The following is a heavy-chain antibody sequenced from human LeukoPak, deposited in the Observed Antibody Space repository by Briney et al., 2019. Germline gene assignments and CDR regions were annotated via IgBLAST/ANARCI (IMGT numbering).Heavy chain of an antibody. J-gene: IGHJ5*02. Sequence: SETLSLTCTVCGGSISSYYWSWIRQPAGKGLEWIGRIYTSGSTNYNPSLKSRVTMSVDTSKNQFSLKLSSVTAADTAVYYCARDNNYYDSSGYYSNWFDPWGQGALVTVSS. V-gene: IGHV4-4*07. CDR2: IYTSGST. CDR1: GGSISSYY. D-gene: IGHD3-22*01. CDR3: ARDNNYYDSSGYYSNWFDP.